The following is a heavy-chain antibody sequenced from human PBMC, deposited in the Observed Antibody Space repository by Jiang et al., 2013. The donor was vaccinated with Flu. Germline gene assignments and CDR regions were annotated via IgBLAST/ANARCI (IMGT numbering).Heavy chain of an antibody. D-gene: IGHD3-10*02. CDR1: GDSFSSGDYY. V-gene: IGHV4-30-4*01. Sequence: GPGLVKPSQTLSLTCTFSGDSFSSGDYYWSWVRQPPGKGLEWLGYIYYTGSAHYNPSLKSRLTISIDMSKNQFSLKLGSVTAADTALYYCVAATSVTMWAFAIWGQGDNGHRLF. CDR2: IYYTGSA. CDR3: VAATSVTMWAFAI. J-gene: IGHJ3*02.